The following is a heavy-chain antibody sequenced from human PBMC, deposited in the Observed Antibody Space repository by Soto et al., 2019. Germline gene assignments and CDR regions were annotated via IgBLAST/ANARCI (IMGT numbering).Heavy chain of an antibody. Sequence: HLVQSGPEVKKPGASVSVSCRTSGDTFTNFGLSWVRQAPGQGLEWMGWIATYNSNRNYAQKSQGRLTLTTDTSTSTAYMELKSLGYDDTAVYYCARVVRGVVNWFDPWGQGTLVTVSS. CDR2: IATYNSNR. V-gene: IGHV1-18*01. J-gene: IGHJ5*02. CDR3: ARVVRGVVNWFDP. D-gene: IGHD3-10*01. CDR1: GDTFTNFG.